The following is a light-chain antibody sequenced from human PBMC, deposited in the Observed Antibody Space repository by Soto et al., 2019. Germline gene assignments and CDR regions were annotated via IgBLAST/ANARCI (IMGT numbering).Light chain of an antibody. CDR1: QSVSSN. Sequence: IVMTQSPATLSVSPGERATLSCRASQSVSSNLAWYQQKPGQAHRLLIYGASTRATGIPARFSGSGSGTEFTLTISSLQSEDFAVYYCQQYNNWPPWTFGQGTKVDIK. V-gene: IGKV3-15*01. J-gene: IGKJ1*01. CDR3: QQYNNWPPWT. CDR2: GAS.